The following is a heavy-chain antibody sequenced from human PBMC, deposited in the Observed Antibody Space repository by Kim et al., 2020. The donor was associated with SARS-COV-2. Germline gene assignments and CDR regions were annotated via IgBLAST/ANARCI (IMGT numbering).Heavy chain of an antibody. CDR2: IRDKANSYTT. D-gene: IGHD2-15*01. J-gene: IGHJ3*02. CDR1: GFTFSDHY. Sequence: GGSLRLSCAASGFTFSDHYMDWVRQAPGKGLEWVGRIRDKANSYTTEYAASVRGRFTVSRDDTDNSLYLQMNSLRTEDTAGYYCVRNRVVFGAFDIWGQGTVVTVSS. V-gene: IGHV3-72*01. CDR3: VRNRVVFGAFDI.